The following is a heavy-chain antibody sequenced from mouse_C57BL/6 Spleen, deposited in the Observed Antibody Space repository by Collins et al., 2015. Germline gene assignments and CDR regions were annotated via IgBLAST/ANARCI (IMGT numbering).Heavy chain of an antibody. CDR3: ARDRYYGNYYYAMGY. D-gene: IGHD2-1*01. CDR1: GYTFTSYN. Sequence: QAYLQQSGAELVRPGASVKMSCKASGYTFTSYNMHWVKQTPRQGLEWIGAIYPGNGDASYNQKFKGKATLTVDKSSSTAYMQLSSLTSEDSAVYFCARDRYYGNYYYAMGYWGQGTSVTVSS. V-gene: IGHV1-12*01. J-gene: IGHJ4*01. CDR2: IYPGNGDA.